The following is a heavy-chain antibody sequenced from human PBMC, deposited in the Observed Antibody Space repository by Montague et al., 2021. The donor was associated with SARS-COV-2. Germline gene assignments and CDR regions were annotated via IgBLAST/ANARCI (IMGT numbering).Heavy chain of an antibody. J-gene: IGHJ5*02. V-gene: IGHV2-5*02. D-gene: IGHD3-3*01. CDR1: GYSGSNTEGG. Sequence: PALVKPTQSLRRSCRFSGYSGSNTEGGVVRISQQKGKDLEWLALNYWDDDKRYSPSLKTRLAITKDTSKHQVVLTMTNMDPVDTATYYCAHRRDIYDYWSGYYTGQKYDAFNWCDPWGQGTLVTVSS. CDR2: NYWDDDK. CDR3: AHRRDIYDYWSGYYTGQKYDAFNWCDP.